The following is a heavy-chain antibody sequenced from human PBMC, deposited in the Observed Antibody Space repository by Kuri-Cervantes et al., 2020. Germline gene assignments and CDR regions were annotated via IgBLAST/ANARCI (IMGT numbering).Heavy chain of an antibody. J-gene: IGHJ4*02. CDR1: GGTFSSCA. V-gene: IGHV1-69*06. Sequence: SVKVSCKASGGTFSSCAISWVRQAPGQGLEWMGGIIPIFGAANYAQKFQGRVTITADKSTSTAYMELSSLRSEDTAVYYCARERGAVVVVAATPFDYWGQGTLVTVSS. CDR3: ARERGAVVVVAATPFDY. CDR2: IIPIFGAA. D-gene: IGHD2-15*01.